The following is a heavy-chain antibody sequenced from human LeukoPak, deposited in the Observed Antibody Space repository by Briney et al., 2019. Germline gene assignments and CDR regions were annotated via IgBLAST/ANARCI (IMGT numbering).Heavy chain of an antibody. V-gene: IGHV3-23*01. J-gene: IGHJ4*02. CDR1: GFTFSTYA. CDR3: AHISSSWPDY. D-gene: IGHD6-13*01. CDR2: ITGGSPST. Sequence: GGSLTLSCAASGFTFSTYAMSWVRQAPGKGLEWVSVITGGSPSTYYADSVKGRFTISRDNSKNTMYMQMNSLRAEDTAVYYCAHISSSWPDYWGQGTLVTVSS.